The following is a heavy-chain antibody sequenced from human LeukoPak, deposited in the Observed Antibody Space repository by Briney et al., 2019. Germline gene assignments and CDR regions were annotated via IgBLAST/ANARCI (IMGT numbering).Heavy chain of an antibody. V-gene: IGHV3-21*01. CDR3: ARDHELYCSGGSCSRMDV. D-gene: IGHD2-15*01. J-gene: IGHJ6*03. CDR2: ISGSGSGGCT. Sequence: GGSLRLSCAASGFTFSSSAMSWVRQAPGKGLEWVSSISGSGSGGCTYYADSVKGRFTISRDNARNSLYLQMNSLRAEDTAVYYCARDHELYCSGGSCSRMDVWGKGTTVTISS. CDR1: GFTFSSSA.